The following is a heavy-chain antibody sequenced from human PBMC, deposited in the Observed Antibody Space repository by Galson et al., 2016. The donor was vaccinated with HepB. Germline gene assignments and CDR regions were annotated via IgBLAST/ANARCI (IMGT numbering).Heavy chain of an antibody. CDR3: ARDLSYYYGMDV. CDR1: GFTFSSYS. V-gene: IGHV3-53*01. Sequence: SLRLSCAASGFTFSSYSMNWVRQAPGKGLEWVAVIYVGGYTYYADSVKGRFTISRDNSKNTVYLQMNSLRAEDTAVYYCARDLSYYYGMDVWGQGTTVTVSS. J-gene: IGHJ6*02. CDR2: IYVGGYT.